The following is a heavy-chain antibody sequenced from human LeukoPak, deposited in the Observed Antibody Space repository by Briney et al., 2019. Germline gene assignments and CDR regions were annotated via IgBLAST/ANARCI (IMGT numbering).Heavy chain of an antibody. Sequence: PPETLSLTCTVPGGSISSYYWSWIWQPPGKGLEWIGYIYYSGSTKYNPPLKRRVSISVDTSKNQFSLKLSSVTAADTAVYYCARGAGAGYNLQPFDYWGQGTLVAVSS. D-gene: IGHD5-24*01. CDR3: ARGAGAGYNLQPFDY. CDR1: GGSISSYY. V-gene: IGHV4-59*08. J-gene: IGHJ4*02. CDR2: IYYSGST.